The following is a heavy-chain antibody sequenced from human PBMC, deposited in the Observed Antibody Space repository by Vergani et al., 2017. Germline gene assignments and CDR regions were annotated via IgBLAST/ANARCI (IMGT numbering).Heavy chain of an antibody. D-gene: IGHD4-17*01. CDR2: ISSSSSSI. Sequence: VQLVESGGGVVQPGGSLRLSCAASGFTFSSYNMNWVRQAPGKGLEWLSYISSSSSSIYYADSVKGRFTISRDNAKNSLNLQMNSLRAEDTAVYYCARGSTVTTLYFYYGMDVWGQGTTVTVSS. J-gene: IGHJ6*02. CDR3: ARGSTVTTLYFYYGMDV. V-gene: IGHV3-48*01. CDR1: GFTFSSYN.